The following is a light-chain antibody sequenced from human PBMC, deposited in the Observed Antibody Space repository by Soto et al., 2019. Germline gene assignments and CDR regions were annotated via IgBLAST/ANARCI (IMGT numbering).Light chain of an antibody. CDR2: DVS. J-gene: IGLJ1*01. CDR1: SSDIGGYDY. V-gene: IGLV2-14*01. Sequence: QSVLTQPASVSGSPGQSITVSCTGTSSDIGGYDYVSWYQQHPGKAPKVMIYDVSNRPSGVSNRFSGSKSGNTASLTISGLQADDEADYYCSSYTGNSALVFGTGTKVTVL. CDR3: SSYTGNSALV.